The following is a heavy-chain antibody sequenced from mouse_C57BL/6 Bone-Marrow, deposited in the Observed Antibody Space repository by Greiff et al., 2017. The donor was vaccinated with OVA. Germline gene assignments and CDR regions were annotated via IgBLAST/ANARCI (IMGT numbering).Heavy chain of an antibody. CDR3: ARRGLRRRGDY. CDR2: IYPSDSET. J-gene: IGHJ2*01. CDR1: GYTFTSYW. V-gene: IGHV1-61*01. Sequence: QVQLKQPGAELVRPGSSVKLSCKASGYTFTSYWMDWVKQRPGQGLEWIGNIYPSDSETHYNQKFKDKATLTVDKSSSTAYMQLSSLTSEDSAVYYCARRGLRRRGDYWGQGTTLTVSP. D-gene: IGHD2-4*01.